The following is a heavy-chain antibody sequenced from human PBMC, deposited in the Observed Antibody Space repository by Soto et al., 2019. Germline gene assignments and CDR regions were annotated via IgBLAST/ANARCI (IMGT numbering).Heavy chain of an antibody. CDR3: AREGGIAAAGTGPYYYGMDV. J-gene: IGHJ6*01. V-gene: IGHV1-18*04. Sequence: GASVKVSCKASGYTFTSYGISWVRQAPGQGREWMGWISAYNGNTNYAQKLQGRVTMTTDTSTSTAYMELRSLRSDDTAVYYCAREGGIAAAGTGPYYYGMDVWGQGTTVTVS. CDR1: GYTFTSYG. CDR2: ISAYNGNT. D-gene: IGHD6-13*01.